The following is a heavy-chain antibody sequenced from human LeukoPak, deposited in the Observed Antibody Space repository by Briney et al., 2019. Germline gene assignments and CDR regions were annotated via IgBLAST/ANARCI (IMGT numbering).Heavy chain of an antibody. CDR3: ARPTGYSGYDLLS. J-gene: IGHJ5*02. CDR2: ISSSSSTI. CDR1: GFTFSSYS. V-gene: IGHV3-48*01. D-gene: IGHD5-12*01. Sequence: GVSLRLSCAASGFTFSSYSMNWVRQAPGKGLEWVSYISSSSSTIYYADSVKGRFTISRDNAKNSLYLQMNSLRAEDTAVYYCARPTGYSGYDLLSWGQGTLVTVSS.